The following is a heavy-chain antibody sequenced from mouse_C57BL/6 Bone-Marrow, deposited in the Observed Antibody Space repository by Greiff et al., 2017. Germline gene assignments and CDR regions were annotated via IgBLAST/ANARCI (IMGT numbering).Heavy chain of an antibody. J-gene: IGHJ1*03. CDR1: GFTFSDAW. CDR3: NRQDSCDFDV. Sequence: EVKVEESGGGLVQPGGSMKLSCAASGFTFSDAWMDWVRQSPEKGLDCVAEISNKANNHATYYAVSVKGRFTIARDDSKSSVYLQINSVRAEDTGIYYCNRQDSCDFDVWGTGTTVTVSS. V-gene: IGHV6-6*01. CDR2: ISNKANNHAT.